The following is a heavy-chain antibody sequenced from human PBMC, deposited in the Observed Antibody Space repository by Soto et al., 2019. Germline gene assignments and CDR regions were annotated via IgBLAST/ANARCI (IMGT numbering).Heavy chain of an antibody. CDR1: VYTFTCYY. J-gene: IGHJ6*04. D-gene: IGHD3-3*01. Sequence: XSLKGSCKGSVYTFTCYYMHWVRQAPGQGLEWMGWINPNSGGTNYAQKFQGWVTMTRDTSISTAYMELSRLRSDDTAVYYCARAEFWSGYAYYYYGMDVWGKETTVTVS. CDR3: ARAEFWSGYAYYYYGMDV. CDR2: INPNSGGT. V-gene: IGHV1-2*04.